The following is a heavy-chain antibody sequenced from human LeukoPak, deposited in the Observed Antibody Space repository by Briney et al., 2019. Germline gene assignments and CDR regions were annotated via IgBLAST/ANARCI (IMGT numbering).Heavy chain of an antibody. CDR3: ARDSTGYWYFDL. J-gene: IGHJ2*01. CDR2: ISYDGSNK. D-gene: IGHD3-3*02. Sequence: GGSLRLSCAASGFTFSSYTMHWVRQAPGKGLEWVAVISYDGSNKYYADSVKGRFTISRDNSKNTLYLQMNSLRAEDTAVYYCARDSTGYWYFDLWGRGTLVSVSS. V-gene: IGHV3-30*14. CDR1: GFTFSSYT.